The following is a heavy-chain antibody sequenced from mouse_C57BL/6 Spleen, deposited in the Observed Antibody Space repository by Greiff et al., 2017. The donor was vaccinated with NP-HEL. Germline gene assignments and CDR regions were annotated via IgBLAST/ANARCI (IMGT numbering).Heavy chain of an antibody. V-gene: IGHV1-78*01. J-gene: IGHJ3*01. D-gene: IGHD2-5*01. CDR1: GYTFTDHT. CDR2: IYPSDGST. Sequence: QVQLQQSDAELVKPGASVKISCKASGYTFTDHTIHWMKQRPEQGLEWIGYIYPSDGSTKYNEKFKGKATLTADKSSSTAYMQLSSLTSEDSAVYCCAGGYYSNPWFAYWGQGTLVTVSA. CDR3: AGGYYSNPWFAY.